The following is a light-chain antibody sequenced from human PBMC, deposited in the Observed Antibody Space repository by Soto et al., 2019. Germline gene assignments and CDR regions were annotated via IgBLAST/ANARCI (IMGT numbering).Light chain of an antibody. J-gene: IGKJ1*01. CDR3: QQYNSDWK. CDR1: QSISSW. V-gene: IGKV1-5*03. Sequence: DIQMTQSPSIVSASVGDRVTITCRASQSISSWLAWYQQKPGKAPKILIYKASSLESGVPSRFSGSASGTEFTLTISSLQPDDFATYYCQQYNSDWKFGQGTKVDIK. CDR2: KAS.